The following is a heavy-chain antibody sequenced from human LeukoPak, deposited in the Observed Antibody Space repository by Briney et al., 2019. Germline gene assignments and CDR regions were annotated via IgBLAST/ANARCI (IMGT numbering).Heavy chain of an antibody. CDR2: INHSGST. CDR1: GGSFSGYY. Sequence: SETLSLTCAVYGGSFSGYYWSWIRQPPGKGLEWIGEINHSGSTNYNPSLKSRVTISVDTSKNQFSLKLSSVTAADTAVYYCARGCPYCSGGSCCYCYWGQGTLVTVSS. J-gene: IGHJ4*02. CDR3: ARGCPYCSGGSCCYCY. V-gene: IGHV4-34*01. D-gene: IGHD2-15*01.